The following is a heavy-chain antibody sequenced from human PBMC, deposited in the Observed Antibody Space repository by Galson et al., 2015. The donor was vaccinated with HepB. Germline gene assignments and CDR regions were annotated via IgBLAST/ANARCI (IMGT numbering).Heavy chain of an antibody. D-gene: IGHD2-2*01. CDR1: GYTFTSSG. CDR2: ISTYSGNT. V-gene: IGHV1-18*01. CDR3: VRDKYHAFDI. Sequence: SVKVSCKASGYTFTSSGISWVRQAPGQGLEWMGWISTYSGNTNYAQKLLDRVTMTTDTSTTTAYMELRSLRSDDTAVYYCVRDKYHAFDIWGQGTMVAVSS. J-gene: IGHJ3*02.